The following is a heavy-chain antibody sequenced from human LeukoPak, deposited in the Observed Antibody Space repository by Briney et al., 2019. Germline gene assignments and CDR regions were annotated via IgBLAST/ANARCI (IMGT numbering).Heavy chain of an antibody. D-gene: IGHD3-22*01. CDR2: IYTSGST. V-gene: IGHV4-4*07. CDR1: GGSISSYY. J-gene: IGHJ3*02. CDR3: ARVGYYYDSSGSHDAFDI. Sequence: SETLSLTCTVSGGSISSYYWSWIRQPAGKGLEWIGRIYTSGSTNYNPSLKSRVTMSVDTSKNQFSLKLSSVTAADTAVYYCARVGYYYDSSGSHDAFDIWGQGTMVTVSS.